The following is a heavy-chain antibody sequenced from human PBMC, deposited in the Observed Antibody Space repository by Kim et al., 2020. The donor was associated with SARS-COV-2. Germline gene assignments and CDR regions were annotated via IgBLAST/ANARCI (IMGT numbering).Heavy chain of an antibody. CDR3: ARVGQYYDRSGAFDI. V-gene: IGHV3-48*02. CDR2: ISSSSSTI. J-gene: IGHJ3*02. CDR1: GFTFSSYS. D-gene: IGHD3-9*01. Sequence: GGSLRLSCAASGFTFSSYSMNWVRQAPGKGLEWVSYISSSSSTIYYADSVKGRFTISRDNAKNSLYLQMNSLRDEDTAVYYCARVGQYYDRSGAFDIWGQGTMVTVSS.